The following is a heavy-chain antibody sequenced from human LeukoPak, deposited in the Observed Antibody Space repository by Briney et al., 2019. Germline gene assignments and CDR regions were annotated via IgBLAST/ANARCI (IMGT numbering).Heavy chain of an antibody. CDR2: IYHSGST. Sequence: SETLSLTCAVSGYSISSGYYWGWIRQPPGKGLEWIGSIYHSGSTYYNPSLKSRVTISVDTSKNQFSLKLSSVTAADTAVYYCAGIVVVPAAIRYRPGNYFDYWGQGTLVTVSS. CDR1: GYSISSGYY. CDR3: AGIVVVPAAIRYRPGNYFDY. J-gene: IGHJ4*02. D-gene: IGHD2-2*02. V-gene: IGHV4-38-2*01.